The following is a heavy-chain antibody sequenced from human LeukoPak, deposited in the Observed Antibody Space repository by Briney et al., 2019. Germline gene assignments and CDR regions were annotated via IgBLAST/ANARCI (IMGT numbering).Heavy chain of an antibody. Sequence: AGGSLRLSCAASGFTFNSYTMNWVRQTPGKGLESVSSIRSNSRGINYADSVKGRFTISRDNDKNTVFLEMNSLRAEDTAVYYCAKDHPVLRSTYYMDVWGKGTTATVSS. D-gene: IGHD3-3*01. CDR3: AKDHPVLRSTYYMDV. CDR1: GFTFNSYT. CDR2: IRSNSRGI. J-gene: IGHJ6*03. V-gene: IGHV3-21*06.